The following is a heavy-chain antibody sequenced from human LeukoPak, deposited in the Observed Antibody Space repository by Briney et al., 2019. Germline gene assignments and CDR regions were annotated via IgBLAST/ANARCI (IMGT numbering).Heavy chain of an antibody. CDR1: GFAFSTYD. Sequence: GGSLRLSCAASGFAFSTYDMHWVRQATGKGLEWVSAIGVAGDTYYPGSVKGRFTISRENAKNSSYLQMNSLRAGNTAVYYCARGFVHAFDIWGQGTMVTVSS. V-gene: IGHV3-13*04. CDR2: IGVAGDT. CDR3: ARGFVHAFDI. D-gene: IGHD6-6*01. J-gene: IGHJ3*02.